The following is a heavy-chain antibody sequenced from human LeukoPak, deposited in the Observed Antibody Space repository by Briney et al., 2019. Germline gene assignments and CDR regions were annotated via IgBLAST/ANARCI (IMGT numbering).Heavy chain of an antibody. Sequence: SETLSLTCTVSGGSISSSSYYWGWLRQPPGKGLEWIGSIYYSGSTYYNPSLKSRVTISVDTSKNQFSLKLSSVTAADTAVYYCARISSWLPTTTIDYWGQGTLVTVSS. V-gene: IGHV4-39*01. D-gene: IGHD6-13*01. CDR2: IYYSGST. J-gene: IGHJ4*02. CDR3: ARISSWLPTTTIDY. CDR1: GGSISSSSYY.